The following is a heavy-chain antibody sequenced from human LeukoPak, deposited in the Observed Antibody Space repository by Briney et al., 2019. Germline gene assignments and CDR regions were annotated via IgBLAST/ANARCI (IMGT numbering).Heavy chain of an antibody. CDR2: IYYSGST. CDR3: ARDRDLYYYDSSANDAFDI. D-gene: IGHD3-22*01. V-gene: IGHV4-31*03. Sequence: TLSLTCSVTGGSISSGGYYWSWIRQHPGKVLEWIGYIYYSGSTYYNPSLKSRVTISVDTSKNQFSLKLSSVTAADTAVYYCARDRDLYYYDSSANDAFDIWGQGTMVAVSS. CDR1: GGSISSGGYY. J-gene: IGHJ3*02.